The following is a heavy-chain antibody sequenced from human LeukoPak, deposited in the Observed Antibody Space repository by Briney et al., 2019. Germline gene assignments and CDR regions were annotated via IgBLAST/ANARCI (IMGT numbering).Heavy chain of an antibody. CDR2: INGSGAST. CDR3: AKTYNTGLDP. J-gene: IGHJ5*02. CDR1: GLTFSSYA. D-gene: IGHD1-14*01. Sequence: PGGSLRLSFAASGLTFSSYAMNWVRQAPGKGLEWVSDINGSGASTYYADSVKGRFTISRDNSKNTLYLQMNSLRAEDTAVYYCAKTYNTGLDPWGQGTLVTVSS. V-gene: IGHV3-23*01.